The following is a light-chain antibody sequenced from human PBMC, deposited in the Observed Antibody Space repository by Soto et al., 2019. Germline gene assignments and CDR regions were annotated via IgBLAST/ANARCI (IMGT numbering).Light chain of an antibody. Sequence: EIVLTQSPGTLSLSPGERATLSCRASQSVSSSYLAWYQQKPGQAPRLLIYGASSRATGIPDRFSGSGSGTDSTLTISRLEPEDFAVYYCQQYGSSPFTLGPGNKVDIK. V-gene: IGKV3-20*01. CDR1: QSVSSSY. J-gene: IGKJ3*01. CDR2: GAS. CDR3: QQYGSSPFT.